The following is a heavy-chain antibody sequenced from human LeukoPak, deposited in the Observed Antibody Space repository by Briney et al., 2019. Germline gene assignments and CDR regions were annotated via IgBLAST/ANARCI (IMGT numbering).Heavy chain of an antibody. V-gene: IGHV3-21*01. D-gene: IGHD1-26*01. CDR3: ARDQWELPRPLGYYGMDV. Sequence: GGSLRLSCAASGFTFSSYSMTWVRQAPGKGLEWVSSISSSSSYIYYADSVKGRFTISRDNAKNSLYLQMNSLRAEDTAVYYCARDQWELPRPLGYYGMDVWGQGTTVTVSS. J-gene: IGHJ6*02. CDR2: ISSSSSYI. CDR1: GFTFSSYS.